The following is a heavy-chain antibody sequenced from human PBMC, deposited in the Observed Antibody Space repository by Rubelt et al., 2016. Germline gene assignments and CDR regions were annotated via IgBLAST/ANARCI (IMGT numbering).Heavy chain of an antibody. Sequence: QALLVQSGAEMKKPGASVKVSCKASGYTFTKYEIHWVRQATGQGLAWMGWMNPKIDKTAYAKSFQGRVTRTGDTSTSTADIELSILRSDDTAVYYCARAVRVVQLSWDYWGQGSLVTVSS. V-gene: IGHV1-8*01. CDR1: GYTFTKYE. J-gene: IGHJ4*02. CDR2: MNPKIDKT. CDR3: ARAVRVVQLSWDY. D-gene: IGHD2-21*01.